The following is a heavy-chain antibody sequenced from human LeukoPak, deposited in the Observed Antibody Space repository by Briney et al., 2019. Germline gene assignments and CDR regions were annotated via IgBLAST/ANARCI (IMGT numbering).Heavy chain of an antibody. V-gene: IGHV4-59*01. CDR2: IYYSGTT. CDR3: ARAPGDYGSRGAFDI. CDR1: GGSISSYY. D-gene: IGHD3-10*01. J-gene: IGHJ3*02. Sequence: SETLSLTCTVSGGSISSYYWNWIRQPPGKALEWIGYIYYSGTTNYNPSLKSRVTMSVDTSTNQFSLRLNSVTAADTAVYYCARAPGDYGSRGAFDIWGQGTMVTVSS.